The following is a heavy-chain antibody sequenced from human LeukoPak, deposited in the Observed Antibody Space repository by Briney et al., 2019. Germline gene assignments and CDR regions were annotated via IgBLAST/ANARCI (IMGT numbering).Heavy chain of an antibody. CDR3: ARSTSLFDWSFAFDY. Sequence: GASVKVSCKASGYTFTGYYMHWVRQAPGQGLEWMGWINPNSGGTNYAQKFQGRVTMTRDTSISTAYMELSRLRSDDTAVYYCARSTSLFDWSFAFDYWGRGTLVTVSS. J-gene: IGHJ4*02. CDR2: INPNSGGT. V-gene: IGHV1-2*02. CDR1: GYTFTGYY. D-gene: IGHD3-9*01.